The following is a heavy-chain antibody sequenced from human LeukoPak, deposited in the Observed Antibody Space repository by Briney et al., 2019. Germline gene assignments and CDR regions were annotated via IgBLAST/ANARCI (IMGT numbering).Heavy chain of an antibody. CDR3: ERDGYGQWLVTGNDAFDI. J-gene: IGHJ3*02. D-gene: IGHD6-19*01. CDR2: IKQDGSEK. CDR1: GFTFSSDW. V-gene: IGHV3-7*01. Sequence: GGSLRLSCAASGFTFSSDWMSWGRQAPGKGLERGVNIKQDGSEKYYVDTGKGRCTTSRDKAKNSLYLQMNGLRAEDTAVYSCERDGYGQWLVTGNDAFDIWGQGTMVTVSS.